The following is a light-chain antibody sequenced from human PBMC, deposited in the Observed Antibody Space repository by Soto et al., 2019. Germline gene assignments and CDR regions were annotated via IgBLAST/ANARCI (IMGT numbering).Light chain of an antibody. Sequence: DIQMTQSPSSLSGCVGDRVSITCRASQSISTHLSWYQQKPGKAPKLLIYVASSLQSWVPSRFTGSGSGTDFTLTISSLQPEDFATYYCQQSYTSWWTFGQGTKVDI. J-gene: IGKJ1*01. V-gene: IGKV1-39*01. CDR2: VAS. CDR3: QQSYTSWWT. CDR1: QSISTH.